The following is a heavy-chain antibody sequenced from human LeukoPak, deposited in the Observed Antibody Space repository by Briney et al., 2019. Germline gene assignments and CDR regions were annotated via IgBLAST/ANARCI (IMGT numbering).Heavy chain of an antibody. D-gene: IGHD3-10*01. J-gene: IGHJ4*02. CDR1: GFSFSDFS. CDR3: ARVYYGSGSPRHFDY. V-gene: IGHV3-21*05. Sequence: GGSLRLSCAASGFSFSDFSMSWVRQAPGKGLEDIAYIPADSKHIWYADSVKGRFTISRDNAKNSLYLQMSSLRAEDTAVYYCARVYYGSGSPRHFDYWGQGTLVTVSS. CDR2: IPADSKHI.